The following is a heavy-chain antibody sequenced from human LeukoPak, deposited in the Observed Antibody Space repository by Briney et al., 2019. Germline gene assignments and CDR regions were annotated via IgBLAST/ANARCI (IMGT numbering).Heavy chain of an antibody. D-gene: IGHD3-9*01. Sequence: GGSLRLSCAASGFTFDTYNFNRVRQAPGKGLEWVATIRSYSSYIHYADSVRGRFTISRDNSKNTLYLQMNNLRAEDTAIYYCAKAANYDILTGYYLDYWGQGTLVTVSS. J-gene: IGHJ4*02. CDR1: GFTFDTYN. V-gene: IGHV3-21*04. CDR3: AKAANYDILTGYYLDY. CDR2: IRSYSSYI.